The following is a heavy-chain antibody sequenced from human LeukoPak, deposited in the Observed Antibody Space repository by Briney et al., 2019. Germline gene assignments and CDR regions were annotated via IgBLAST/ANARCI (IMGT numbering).Heavy chain of an antibody. D-gene: IGHD3-10*01. V-gene: IGHV4-39*01. CDR1: GDSISSSIYY. CDR2: IYYNGYT. CDR3: ARQGGDTMVRGVVRDWFDP. Sequence: SETLSLTCTVSGDSISSSIYYWGWIRQPPGKGLEWIGCIYYNGYTYYTSSLKSRVTIFVNTSKNHSSLKLISVTAADTAMYYCARQGGDTMVRGVVRDWFDPWGQGTLVTVSS. J-gene: IGHJ5*02.